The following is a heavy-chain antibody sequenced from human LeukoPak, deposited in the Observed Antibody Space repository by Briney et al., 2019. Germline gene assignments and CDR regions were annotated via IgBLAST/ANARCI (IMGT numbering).Heavy chain of an antibody. Sequence: GGSLRLSCAASEFTFSSYGMHWVRQAPGKGLEWVAFIRYDGSNKYYADSVKGRFTISRDNSKNTLYLQMKSLRAEDTAVYYCAKGGGYEAQYYYYYLDVWGKGTTVTISS. J-gene: IGHJ6*03. CDR3: AKGGGYEAQYYYYYLDV. CDR1: EFTFSSYG. V-gene: IGHV3-30*02. CDR2: IRYDGSNK. D-gene: IGHD5-12*01.